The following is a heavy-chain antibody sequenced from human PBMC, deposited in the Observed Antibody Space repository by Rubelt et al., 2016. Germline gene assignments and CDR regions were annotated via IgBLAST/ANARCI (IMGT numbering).Heavy chain of an antibody. CDR2: INHCGST. D-gene: IGHD3-10*01. J-gene: IGHJ5*02. V-gene: IGHV4-34*01. CDR1: GGSFSGYY. Sequence: QVQLQQWGAGLLKPSETLSLTCAVYGGSFSGYYWSWIRQPPGKGLEWIGEINHCGSTNYNPSLKSRVTISVDTSKNQFSLKLSSVTAADTAVYYCARDGFNYGLEPWGQGTLVTVSS. CDR3: ARDGFNYGLEP.